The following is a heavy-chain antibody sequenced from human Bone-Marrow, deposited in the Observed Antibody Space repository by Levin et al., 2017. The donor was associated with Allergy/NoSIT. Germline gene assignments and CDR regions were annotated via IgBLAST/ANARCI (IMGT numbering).Heavy chain of an antibody. V-gene: IGHV4-30-2*01. CDR3: ARDEIGGIVVVPAARGRDYYYGMDV. CDR1: GGSISSGGYS. CDR2: IYHSGST. Sequence: SQTLSLTCAVSGGSISSGGYSWSWIRQPPGKGLEWIGYIYHSGSTYYNPSLKSRVTISVDRSKNQFSLKLSSVTAADTAVYYCARDEIGGIVVVPAARGRDYYYGMDVWGQGTTVTVSS. J-gene: IGHJ6*02. D-gene: IGHD2-2*01.